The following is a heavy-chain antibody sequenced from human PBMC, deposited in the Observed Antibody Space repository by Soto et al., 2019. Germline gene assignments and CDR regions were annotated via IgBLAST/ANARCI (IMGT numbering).Heavy chain of an antibody. CDR2: IVRSGST. CDR3: ARNLGGKLYGMDV. D-gene: IGHD3-10*01. Sequence: QVQLQESGPGLVKPSGTLSLTCAVSGASISSGNWWSWVRQPPGKGLEWIGEIVRSGSTNYNPSLKSRVTISVDKSKNQFSLNLNSVTAADTAVYYCARNLGGKLYGMDVWGQGTTVTVSS. V-gene: IGHV4-4*02. CDR1: GASISSGNW. J-gene: IGHJ6*02.